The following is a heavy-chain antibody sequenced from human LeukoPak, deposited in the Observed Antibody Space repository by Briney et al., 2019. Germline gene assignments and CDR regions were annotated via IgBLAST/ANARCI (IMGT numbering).Heavy chain of an antibody. CDR2: IYYSGRT. J-gene: IGHJ3*02. CDR1: GGSISSGGYC. Sequence: SQTLSLTCTVSGGSISSGGYCWGWLRQHPGKGLEWIGYIYYSGRTSYDPSVKSRVTISVDTSKNQFSLKLSCVTAADTAVYYCARVPHRVGATGDAFDIWGQGTMVTVSS. D-gene: IGHD1-26*01. V-gene: IGHV4-31*03. CDR3: ARVPHRVGATGDAFDI.